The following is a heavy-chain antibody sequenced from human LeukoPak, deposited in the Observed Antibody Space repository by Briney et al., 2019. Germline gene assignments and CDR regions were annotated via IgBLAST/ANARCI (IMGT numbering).Heavy chain of an antibody. D-gene: IGHD1-1*01. CDR1: GFTFSNYW. CDR3: VRGSQQLVVY. J-gene: IGHJ4*02. Sequence: GGSLRLSCAASGFTFSNYWMHWVRQAPGKGLVWVSRINTDGSSTTYADSVKGRFTISRDNAKNTLYLQVNSLRAEDTAVYYCVRGSQQLVVYWGQGTLVTVSS. V-gene: IGHV3-74*01. CDR2: INTDGSST.